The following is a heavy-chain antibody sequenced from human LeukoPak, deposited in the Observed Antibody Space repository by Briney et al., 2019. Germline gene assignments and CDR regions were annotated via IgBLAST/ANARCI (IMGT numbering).Heavy chain of an antibody. CDR1: GFTFSSYG. Sequence: GGSLRLSCAASGFTFSSYGMHWVRQAPGKGLEWVAFIRFDGSIKSYADSVKGRFTISRDNSKNTLYLQMNSLRAEDTAVYYCARELNAFDIWGQGTMVTVSS. J-gene: IGHJ3*02. V-gene: IGHV3-30*02. CDR2: IRFDGSIK. CDR3: ARELNAFDI.